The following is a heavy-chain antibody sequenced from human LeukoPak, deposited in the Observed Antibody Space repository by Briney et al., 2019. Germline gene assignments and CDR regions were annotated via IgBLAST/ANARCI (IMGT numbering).Heavy chain of an antibody. CDR2: IYTSGST. CDR1: GGSISSYY. J-gene: IGHJ4*02. V-gene: IGHV4-4*07. D-gene: IGHD3-9*01. Sequence: SETLSLTCTVSGGSISSYYWSWIRQPAGKGLEWIGRIYTSGSTNYNPSLKSRVTMSVETSKNQFSLKLSSVTAADTAVYYCARDNSNILTGYYRAFDYWGQGTLVTVSS. CDR3: ARDNSNILTGYYRAFDY.